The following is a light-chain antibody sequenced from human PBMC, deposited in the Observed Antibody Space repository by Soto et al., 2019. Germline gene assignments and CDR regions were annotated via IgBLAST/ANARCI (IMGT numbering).Light chain of an antibody. V-gene: IGKV3-15*01. CDR3: HQDNSWPWP. CDR1: QKIKTN. CDR2: GAF. J-gene: IGKJ1*01. Sequence: DTVLTQSPAALSVPQGERATLSCRASQKIKTNLAWYQHKPGQAPRLLIYGAFTGATGVPARFSGSGSGTEFTLTISSLQSEDFATYYCHQDNSWPWPVGQGTQVE.